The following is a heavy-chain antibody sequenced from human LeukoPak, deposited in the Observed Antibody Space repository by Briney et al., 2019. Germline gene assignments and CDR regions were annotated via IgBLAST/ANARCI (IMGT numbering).Heavy chain of an antibody. Sequence: PGGSLRLSCAASGFTFSSYDMHWLRQGTGKGLEWVSAIGTAGDTYYPGSVKGRFTTSRENAKNSLYLQMNSLRVGDTAVYYCARGRGWGTLYIWGQGTMVTVSS. CDR2: IGTAGDT. CDR3: ARGRGWGTLYI. CDR1: GFTFSSYD. V-gene: IGHV3-13*04. J-gene: IGHJ3*02. D-gene: IGHD2/OR15-2a*01.